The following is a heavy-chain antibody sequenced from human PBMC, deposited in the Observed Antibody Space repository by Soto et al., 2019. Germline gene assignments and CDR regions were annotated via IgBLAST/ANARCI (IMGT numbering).Heavy chain of an antibody. CDR2: ISYDGSNK. J-gene: IGHJ4*02. CDR1: GFTFSSYA. D-gene: IGHD2-2*01. CDR3: HGVPAAMARGGYSYQEPFDY. V-gene: IGHV3-30-3*01. Sequence: QVQLVESGGGVVQPGRSLRLSCAASGFTFSSYAMHWVRQAPGKGLEWVAVISYDGSNKYYADSVKGRFTISRDNSKNTLYLQMNSLRAEDTAVYYCHGVPAAMARGGYSYQEPFDYWGQGTLVTVSS.